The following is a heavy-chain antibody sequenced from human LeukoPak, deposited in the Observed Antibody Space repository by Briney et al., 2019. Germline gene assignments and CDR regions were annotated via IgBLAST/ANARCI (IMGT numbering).Heavy chain of an antibody. J-gene: IGHJ6*02. CDR1: GYSFTSYW. D-gene: IGHD3-10*01. Sequence: GESLKISCKGSGYSFTSYWIGWVRQMPGKGLEWMGIIYPGDSDTRYSPSFQGQVTISADKSISTAYLQWSSLKASDTAMYYCARTGMVRGFLYYYYGMDVWGQGTTVTVSS. V-gene: IGHV5-51*01. CDR2: IYPGDSDT. CDR3: ARTGMVRGFLYYYYGMDV.